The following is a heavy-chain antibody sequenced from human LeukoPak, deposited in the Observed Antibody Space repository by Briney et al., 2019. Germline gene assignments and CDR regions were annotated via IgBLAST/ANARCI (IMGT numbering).Heavy chain of an antibody. D-gene: IGHD6-13*01. Sequence: GASVKVSCKASGYTFISYAMNWVRQAPGQGLEWMGWINTNTGNPTYARGFTGRFVFSLDTSVSTAYLQISSLKAEDTAVYYCARDQSSSWSNYYYMDVWGKGTTVTVS. CDR1: GYTFISYA. CDR3: ARDQSSSWSNYYYMDV. V-gene: IGHV7-4-1*02. J-gene: IGHJ6*03. CDR2: INTNTGNP.